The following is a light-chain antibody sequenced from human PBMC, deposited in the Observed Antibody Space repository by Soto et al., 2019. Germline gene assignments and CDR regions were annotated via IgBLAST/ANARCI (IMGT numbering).Light chain of an antibody. CDR3: AAWDDILNAVV. CDR1: SSNIGSNT. CDR2: SNN. V-gene: IGLV1-44*01. Sequence: QSALTQPPSASGTPGQRVTISCSGSSSNIGSNTVHWYQQLPGTAPKLLIYSNNQRPSGVPDRFSGSKSGTSASLAISGLQSEDEADYYCAAWDDILNAVVFGGGTKVTVL. J-gene: IGLJ2*01.